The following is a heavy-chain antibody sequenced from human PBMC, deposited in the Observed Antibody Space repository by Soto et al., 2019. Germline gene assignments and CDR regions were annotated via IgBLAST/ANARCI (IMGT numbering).Heavy chain of an antibody. CDR3: AKSGQYSSSWYPDY. CDR2: ISGSGGST. D-gene: IGHD6-13*01. CDR1: GFTFSSYA. V-gene: IGHV3-23*01. Sequence: GGSLRLSCAASGFTFSSYAMSWVRQAPGKGLEWVSAISGSGGSTYYADSVKGRFTISRDNSKNTLYLQMNSLRAEDTAVYYCAKSGQYSSSWYPDYWGQGTLVTVSS. J-gene: IGHJ4*02.